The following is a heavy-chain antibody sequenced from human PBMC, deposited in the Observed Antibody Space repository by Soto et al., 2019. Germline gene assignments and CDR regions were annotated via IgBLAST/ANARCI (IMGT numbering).Heavy chain of an antibody. J-gene: IGHJ4*02. V-gene: IGHV4-30-2*01. D-gene: IGHD5-18*01. CDR1: GDSISSGGYS. CDR2: IYQSGTT. Sequence: QLRLQESGSGLLKPSQTLSLTCGVSGDSISSGGYSWTWIRQPPGKGLEWIGYIYQSGTTYYNPSLTSRVNMSIDRSTNQFSLTLTSVTAADTDVYYCAREVGGYTHFCFDFWGQGSLVTVAS. CDR3: AREVGGYTHFCFDF.